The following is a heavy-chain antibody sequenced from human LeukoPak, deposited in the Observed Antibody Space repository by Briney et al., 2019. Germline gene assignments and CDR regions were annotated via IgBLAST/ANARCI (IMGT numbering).Heavy chain of an antibody. J-gene: IGHJ3*01. D-gene: IGHD2-2*01. CDR2: IRYDGSHE. V-gene: IGHV3-30*02. CDR1: GFTFSSYA. Sequence: GGSLRLSCVASGFTFSSYAMHWVRQAPGRGLEWVAFIRYDGSHEYYADSVKGRFTISRDNSKNTLYLQMNGLRTEDTAVYYCANEAPYQRLATFMRPFDVWGQGAKVNV. CDR3: ANEAPYQRLATFMRPFDV.